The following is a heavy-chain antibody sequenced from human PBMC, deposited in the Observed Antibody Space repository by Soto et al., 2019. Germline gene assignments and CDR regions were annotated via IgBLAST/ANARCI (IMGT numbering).Heavy chain of an antibody. V-gene: IGHV1-8*01. CDR2: MNPNSGNP. CDR3: AGGGFSCHV. Sequence: QVQLVQSGAEVKKPGASVKVSCKASGYTFTSYDINRVRQATGQGLEWMGWMNPNSGNPGYAQKLQGRVTITRNASISTAYMELSSLRSADTAVYYCAGGGFSCHVWGQGTTVTVSS. CDR1: GYTFTSYD. J-gene: IGHJ6*02.